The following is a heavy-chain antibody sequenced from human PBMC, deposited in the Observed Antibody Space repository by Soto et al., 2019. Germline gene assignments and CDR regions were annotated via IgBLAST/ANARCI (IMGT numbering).Heavy chain of an antibody. J-gene: IGHJ6*03. Sequence: PGGSLRLSCAASGFTLSSYWMHWVRQAPGKGLVWVSRINSDGSSTSYADSVKGRFTISRDNAKNTLYLQMISLRAEDTAVYYCARYHYGSGSYYNVWAYADYYYYMDVWGKGTTVTVSS. CDR3: ARYHYGSGSYYNVWAYADYYYYMDV. D-gene: IGHD3-10*01. CDR2: INSDGSST. V-gene: IGHV3-74*01. CDR1: GFTLSSYW.